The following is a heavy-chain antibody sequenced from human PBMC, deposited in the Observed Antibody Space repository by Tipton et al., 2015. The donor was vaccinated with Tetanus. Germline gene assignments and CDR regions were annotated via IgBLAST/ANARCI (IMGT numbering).Heavy chain of an antibody. V-gene: IGHV4-34*01. J-gene: IGHJ5*02. CDR1: DGSFSAYY. CDR2: INHTGST. D-gene: IGHD6-13*01. CDR3: AGGRQRLVPAGFAL. Sequence: TLSLTCDVYDGSFSAYYWTWIRQPPGKGLEWVGEINHTGSTNYNPSLRRRVTISIGTSNNQFSLKLNSVTAADSAVYYCAGGRQRLVPAGFALWGQGTLVTVSS.